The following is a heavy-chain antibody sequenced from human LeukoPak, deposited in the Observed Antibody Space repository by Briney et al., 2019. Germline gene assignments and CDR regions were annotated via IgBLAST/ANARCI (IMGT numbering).Heavy chain of an antibody. CDR3: ARLRSDYDYYYYGMDV. V-gene: IGHV4-59*08. CDR1: GGSISSYY. J-gene: IGHJ6*02. CDR2: IYYSGST. Sequence: PSETLSLTCTVSGGSISSYYWSWIRQPPGQGLEWIGYIYYSGSTNYNPSLKSRVTISVDTSKNQFSLKLSSVTAADTAVYYCARLRSDYDYYYYGMDVWGQGTTVTVSS. D-gene: IGHD3-22*01.